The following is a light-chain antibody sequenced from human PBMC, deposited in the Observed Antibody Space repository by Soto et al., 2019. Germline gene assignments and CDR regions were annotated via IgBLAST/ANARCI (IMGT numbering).Light chain of an antibody. Sequence: QSALTQPPSASGSLGQSVTISCTGTSSDVGGYNYVSWYQQHPGKAPKLMIYEVTKRPSGVPDRFSGSKSGNTASLTVSGLKAEDEADYYCISYAGSNNVFFGGGTKLTVL. CDR2: EVT. J-gene: IGLJ2*01. CDR1: SSDVGGYNY. V-gene: IGLV2-8*01. CDR3: ISYAGSNNVF.